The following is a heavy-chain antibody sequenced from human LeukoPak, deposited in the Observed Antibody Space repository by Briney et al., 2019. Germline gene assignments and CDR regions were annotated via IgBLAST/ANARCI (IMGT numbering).Heavy chain of an antibody. V-gene: IGHV4-34*01. CDR3: ARGVVRGVTLNWFDP. Sequence: SETLSLTCAVYGGSVSGYCWSWIRQPPGKGLEWIGEINHSGSTNYNPSLKSRVTISVDTSKNQFSLKLSSVTAADTAVYYCARGVVRGVTLNWFDPWGQGTLVTVSS. D-gene: IGHD3-10*01. J-gene: IGHJ5*02. CDR1: GGSVSGYC. CDR2: INHSGST.